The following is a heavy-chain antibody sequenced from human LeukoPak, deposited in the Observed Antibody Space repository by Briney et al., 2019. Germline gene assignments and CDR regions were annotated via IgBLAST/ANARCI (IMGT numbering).Heavy chain of an antibody. J-gene: IGHJ4*02. CDR1: GGSISSSSYY. Sequence: PSETLSLTCTVSGGSISSSSYYWGWIRQPPGKGLEWIGSIYYSGSTYYNPSLKSRVSISVDTSKNQFSLKLSSVTAADTAVYYCARHTGGYCSRGSCYPTFYFDYWGQGSLVTVSS. CDR3: ARHTGGYCSRGSCYPTFYFDY. D-gene: IGHD2-15*01. V-gene: IGHV4-39*01. CDR2: IYYSGST.